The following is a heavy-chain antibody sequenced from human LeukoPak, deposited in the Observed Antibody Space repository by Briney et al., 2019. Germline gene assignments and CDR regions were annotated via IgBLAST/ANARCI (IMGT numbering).Heavy chain of an antibody. D-gene: IGHD3-22*01. V-gene: IGHV3-23*01. J-gene: IGHJ4*02. CDR1: GFDFSEHE. CDR3: AIMHGYYDGSGYWVQ. CDR2: ISPSADRT. Sequence: GGSLRLSCAASGFDFSEHEMDWVRQAPGKGLEWVSFISPSADRTSNADSVEGRFTISRDNPRNTLYLQMNSLRDEDTAVYYCAIMHGYYDGSGYWVQWGQGTLVTVSS.